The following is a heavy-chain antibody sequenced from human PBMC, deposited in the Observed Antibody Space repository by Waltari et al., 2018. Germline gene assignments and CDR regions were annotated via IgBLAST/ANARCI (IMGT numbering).Heavy chain of an antibody. V-gene: IGHV3-7*04. Sequence: EVQLVESGGGLVQPGGSLRLSCAASGFIFSNYWMAWVRQAPGKGVEWVARINLDGSGTYYVDSVKGRFNISRDNAQNSLYLQRNSLRAEDTASYYCARHNYYFDYWGQGTLVTVSS. D-gene: IGHD1-20*01. J-gene: IGHJ4*02. CDR2: INLDGSGT. CDR1: GFIFSNYW. CDR3: ARHNYYFDY.